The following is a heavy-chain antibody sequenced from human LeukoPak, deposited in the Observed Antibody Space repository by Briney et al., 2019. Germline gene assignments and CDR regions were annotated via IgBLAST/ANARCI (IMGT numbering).Heavy chain of an antibody. CDR1: GGSIVTYY. CDR2: IYVTGT. CDR3: ARRIRSFDWLDL. Sequence: SETLSLNCTVSGGSIVTYYWSWAQQSQGTGLEWIGYIYVTGTRYNPYLQSRVNISVDTSKNQFSLKLSSVTAAGTAVYYCARRIRSFDWLDLWGQGTMVTVSS. V-gene: IGHV4-59*01. J-gene: IGHJ3*01. D-gene: IGHD3-9*01.